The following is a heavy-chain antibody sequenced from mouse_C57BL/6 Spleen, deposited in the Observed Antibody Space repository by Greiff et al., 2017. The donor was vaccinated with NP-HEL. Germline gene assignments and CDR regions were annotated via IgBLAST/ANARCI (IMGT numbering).Heavy chain of an antibody. J-gene: IGHJ2*01. CDR1: GYAFTNYL. CDR2: INPGSGGT. Sequence: QVQLKESGAELVRPGTSVKVSCKASGYAFTNYLIEWVKQRPGQGLEWIGVINPGSGGTNYNEKFKGKATLTADKSSSTAYMQLSSLTSEDSAVYFCARGGITTVPHYFDYWGQGTTLTVSS. V-gene: IGHV1-54*01. CDR3: ARGGITTVPHYFDY. D-gene: IGHD1-1*01.